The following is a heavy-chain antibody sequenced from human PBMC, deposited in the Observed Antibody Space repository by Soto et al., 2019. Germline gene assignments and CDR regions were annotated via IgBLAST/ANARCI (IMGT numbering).Heavy chain of an antibody. CDR3: ARDQGSAYYYYGMDV. D-gene: IGHD6-19*01. CDR2: ISSSGSTI. J-gene: IGHJ6*02. CDR1: GFTFSSYE. Sequence: PGGSLRLSCAASGFTFSSYEMTWVRQAPGKGLEWVSYISSSGSTIYYADSVKGRFTISRDNAKNSLYLQMNSLRAEDTAVYYCARDQGSAYYYYGMDVWGQGTTVTVSS. V-gene: IGHV3-48*03.